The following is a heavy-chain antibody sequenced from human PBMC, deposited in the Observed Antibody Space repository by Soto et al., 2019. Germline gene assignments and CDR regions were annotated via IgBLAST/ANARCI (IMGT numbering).Heavy chain of an antibody. Sequence: GGSLRLSCPASGFTFSSYAMHWVRQAPGKGLEYVSAISSNGGSTYYANSVKGRFTISRENSKNTLYLQMGSLRAEDMAVYYCARDTRGYSYGYSKGLVSLPYSHHHYYMDVWGKGTTVTVSS. CDR2: ISSNGGST. V-gene: IGHV3-64*01. CDR1: GFTFSSYA. J-gene: IGHJ6*03. CDR3: ARDTRGYSYGYSKGLVSLPYSHHHYYMDV. D-gene: IGHD5-18*01.